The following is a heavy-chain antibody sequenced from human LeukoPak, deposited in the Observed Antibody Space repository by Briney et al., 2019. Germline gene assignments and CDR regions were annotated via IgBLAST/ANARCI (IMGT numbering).Heavy chain of an antibody. CDR2: IIPIFGTA. CDR1: GGTFSSYA. V-gene: IGHV1-69*05. D-gene: IGHD6-19*01. CDR3: ARDEAVAGYFDL. Sequence: SVKVSCKAFGGTFSSYAISWGPQAPGQGLEWRGGIIPIFGTANYAQKFQRRVTITTDESTSTAYMELSSLRSEDTAVYYCARDEAVAGYFDLWGRGTLVTVSS. J-gene: IGHJ2*01.